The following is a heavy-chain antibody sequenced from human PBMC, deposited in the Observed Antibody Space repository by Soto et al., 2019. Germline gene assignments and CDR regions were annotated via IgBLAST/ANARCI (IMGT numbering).Heavy chain of an antibody. V-gene: IGHV3-23*01. CDR1: GFTFSSYA. D-gene: IGHD6-19*01. CDR2: ISGSGGST. Sequence: LILSCAASGFTFSSYAMSWVRQAPGKGLEWVSAISGSGGSTYYADSVKGRFTISRDNSKNTLYLQMNSLRAEDTAVYYCAKDDRRIIAVAGYYFDYWGQGTLVTVSS. J-gene: IGHJ4*02. CDR3: AKDDRRIIAVAGYYFDY.